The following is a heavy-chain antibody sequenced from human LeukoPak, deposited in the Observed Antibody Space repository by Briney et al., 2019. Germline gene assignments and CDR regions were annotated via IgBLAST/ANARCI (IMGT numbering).Heavy chain of an antibody. J-gene: IGHJ4*02. Sequence: GGSLRLSCAPSGFTFSSYTMNRVRQAPGKGLEWVSSISSSSSYIYYGDSVKGRLTISRDNAKNSLYLQMNNLRAEDTAVYYCAREAYTNYGFDYWAQGTLVTVSS. V-gene: IGHV3-21*01. D-gene: IGHD4-11*01. CDR1: GFTFSSYT. CDR2: ISSSSSYI. CDR3: AREAYTNYGFDY.